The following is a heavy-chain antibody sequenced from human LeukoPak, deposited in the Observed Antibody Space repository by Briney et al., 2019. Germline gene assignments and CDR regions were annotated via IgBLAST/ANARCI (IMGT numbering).Heavy chain of an antibody. Sequence: ASVKVSCKASGYTFTSYYMHWVRQAPGQGLEWMGIINPSGGSTSYTQKFQGRITMTRDTSTSAVYMELSSLRSEDTAVYYCARGYGDYYYYMDVWGKGTTVTVSS. V-gene: IGHV1-46*01. CDR2: INPSGGST. D-gene: IGHD4-17*01. J-gene: IGHJ6*03. CDR3: ARGYGDYYYYMDV. CDR1: GYTFTSYY.